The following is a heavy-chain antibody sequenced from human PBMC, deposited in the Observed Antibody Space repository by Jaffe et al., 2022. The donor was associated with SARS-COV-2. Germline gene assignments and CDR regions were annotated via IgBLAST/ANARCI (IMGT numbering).Heavy chain of an antibody. J-gene: IGHJ6*02. V-gene: IGHV3-33*01. D-gene: IGHD3-3*01. CDR3: ARGQRILIFGEVLPPLDV. CDR2: IWYDGSNK. CDR1: GFNFRNYG. Sequence: QVQLVESGGGVVQPGRSLRLSCAASGFNFRNYGMHWVRQAPGKGLEWVALIWYDGSNKYYADSVKGRFTISRDNLKNALYLQMNSVRAEDTAVYYCARGQRILIFGEVLPPLDVWGQGTTVTVSS.